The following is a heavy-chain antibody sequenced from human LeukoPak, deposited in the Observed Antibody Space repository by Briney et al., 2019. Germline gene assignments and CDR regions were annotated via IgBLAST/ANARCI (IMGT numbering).Heavy chain of an antibody. V-gene: IGHV4-59*04. J-gene: IGHJ4*02. D-gene: IGHD3-16*02. CDR2: IYYSGST. Sequence: SETLSLTCTVSGGSISSYYWSWIRQPPGKGLEWIGYIYYSGSTYYNPSLKSRVTISVDTSKNQFSLKLSSVTAADTAVYYCARRGVVRLRLGELSLIDYWGQGTLVTVSS. CDR1: GGSISSYY. CDR3: ARRGVVRLRLGELSLIDY.